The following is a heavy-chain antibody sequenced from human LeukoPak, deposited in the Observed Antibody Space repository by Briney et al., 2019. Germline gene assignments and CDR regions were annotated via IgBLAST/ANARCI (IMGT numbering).Heavy chain of an antibody. CDR1: GFTFSSYG. J-gene: IGHJ6*02. CDR2: ISYDGSNK. CDR3: AKDSLYSGSYYYYYYGMDV. D-gene: IGHD1-26*01. V-gene: IGHV3-30*18. Sequence: GGSLRLSCAASGFTFSSYGMHWVRQAPGKGLEWVAVISYDGSNKYYADSVKGRFTISRDNSKNTLYLQMNSLRAEDTAVCYCAKDSLYSGSYYYYYYGMDVWGQGTTVTVSS.